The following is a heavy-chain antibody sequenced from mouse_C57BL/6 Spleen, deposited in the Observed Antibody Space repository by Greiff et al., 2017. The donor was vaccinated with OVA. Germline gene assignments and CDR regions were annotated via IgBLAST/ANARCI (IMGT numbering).Heavy chain of an antibody. CDR1: GFTFSSYA. CDR2: ISDGGSYT. Sequence: EVHLVESGGGLVKPGGSLKLSCAASGFTFSSYAMSWVRQTPEKRLEWVATISDGGSYTYYPDNVKGRFTISRDNAKNNLYLQMSHLKSEDTAMYYCARAYSNPFAYWGQGTLVTVSA. V-gene: IGHV5-4*01. CDR3: ARAYSNPFAY. J-gene: IGHJ3*01. D-gene: IGHD2-5*01.